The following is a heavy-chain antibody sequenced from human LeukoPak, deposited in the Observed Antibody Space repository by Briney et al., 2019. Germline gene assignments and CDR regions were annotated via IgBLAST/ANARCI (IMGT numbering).Heavy chain of an antibody. V-gene: IGHV4-30-2*01. D-gene: IGHD3-22*01. Sequence: PSETLSLTCAVSGGSISSGGYSWNWIRQPPGKGLEWIGYISHSGSTYYNPSLKSRVTISVDRSENQFSLKLSSVTAADTAVYYCAREGDYYDSSGYSWGQGTLVTVAS. CDR2: ISHSGST. CDR3: AREGDYYDSSGYS. J-gene: IGHJ4*02. CDR1: GGSISSGGYS.